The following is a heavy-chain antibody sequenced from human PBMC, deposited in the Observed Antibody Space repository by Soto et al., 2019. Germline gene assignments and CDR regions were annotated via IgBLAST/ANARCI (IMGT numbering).Heavy chain of an antibody. CDR3: AKRKTLSPSWFDP. J-gene: IGHJ5*02. V-gene: IGHV3-23*01. CDR1: GFTFSSYA. Sequence: EVQLLESGGDLVQPGGSLRLSCAASGFTFSSYAMSWVRQAPGKGLEWVSTINDAGTSTYYTDSVKGRFTISRDNSKNTLYQQRNSLRAEDTAVYYCAKRKTLSPSWFDPWGQGTLVT. CDR2: INDAGTST.